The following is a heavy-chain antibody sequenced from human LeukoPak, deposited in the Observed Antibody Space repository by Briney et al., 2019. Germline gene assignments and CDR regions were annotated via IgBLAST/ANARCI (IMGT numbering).Heavy chain of an antibody. CDR2: IYTSGST. J-gene: IGHJ6*03. V-gene: IGHV4-61*02. CDR3: ARVDYYYMDV. CDR1: GGSISSGSYY. Sequence: SQTLSLTCTVSGGSISSGSYYWSWIRQPAGKGLEWIGRIYTSGSTNYNPSLKSRVTISVDTSKNQLSLKLSSVTAADTAVYYCARVDYYYMDVWGKGTTVTVSS.